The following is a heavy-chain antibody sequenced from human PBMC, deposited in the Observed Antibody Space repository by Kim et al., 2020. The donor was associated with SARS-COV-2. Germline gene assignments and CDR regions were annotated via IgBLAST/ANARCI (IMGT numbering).Heavy chain of an antibody. V-gene: IGHV1-69*13. CDR3: ARQRLRVGYYYGSGSPSGFDY. D-gene: IGHD3-10*01. J-gene: IGHJ4*02. Sequence: SVKVSCKASGGTFSSYAISWVRQAPGQGLEWMGGIIPIFGTANYAQKFQGRVTITADESTSTAYMELSSLRSEDTAVYYCARQRLRVGYYYGSGSPSGFDYWGQGTLVTVSS. CDR1: GGTFSSYA. CDR2: IIPIFGTA.